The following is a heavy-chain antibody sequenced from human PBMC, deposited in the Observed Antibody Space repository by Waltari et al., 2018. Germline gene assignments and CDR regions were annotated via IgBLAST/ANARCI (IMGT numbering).Heavy chain of an antibody. Sequence: EVQLLESGGGLVQPGGSLRLSCAASGFTFSSYAMSWVRQAPGKGVEGVSAISGRGGSTYYADSVKGRFTISRDNSKNTLYLQMNSLRAEDTAVYYCAKDLRVDTGYIYFDYWGQGTLVTVSS. CDR2: ISGRGGST. CDR3: AKDLRVDTGYIYFDY. CDR1: GFTFSSYA. V-gene: IGHV3-23*01. J-gene: IGHJ4*02. D-gene: IGHD5-18*01.